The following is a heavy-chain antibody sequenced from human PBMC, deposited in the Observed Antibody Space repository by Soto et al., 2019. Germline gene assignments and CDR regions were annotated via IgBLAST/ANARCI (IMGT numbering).Heavy chain of an antibody. Sequence: QVQLVQSGAEVKKPGASVKVSCKASGYTFTSYDINWVRQATGQGLEWMGWMNPNSGNTGYAQKFQGRVTMTRNTSISTAYMELSSLRSEDTAVYYCARGRRVRGGTTYYYYYYMDVWGKGTTVTVSS. V-gene: IGHV1-8*01. J-gene: IGHJ6*03. CDR3: ARGRRVRGGTTYYYYYYMDV. CDR1: GYTFTSYD. D-gene: IGHD3-10*01. CDR2: MNPNSGNT.